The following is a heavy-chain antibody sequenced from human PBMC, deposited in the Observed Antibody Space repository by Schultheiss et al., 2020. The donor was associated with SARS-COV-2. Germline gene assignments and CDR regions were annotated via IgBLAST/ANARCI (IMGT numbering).Heavy chain of an antibody. J-gene: IGHJ5*02. CDR1: GFSISRYD. V-gene: IGHV3-13*03. CDR3: VRDRSWWTPYNCFDL. CDR2: IGTAGDT. D-gene: IGHD2-15*01. Sequence: GGSLRLSCAACGFSISRYDMHWVRQATGKGLEWVSAIGTAGDTYYLGSVRGQFTISRDNSKNTLYLQMNSLRAGDTAVYYCVRDRSWWTPYNCFDLWGRGTLVTVSS.